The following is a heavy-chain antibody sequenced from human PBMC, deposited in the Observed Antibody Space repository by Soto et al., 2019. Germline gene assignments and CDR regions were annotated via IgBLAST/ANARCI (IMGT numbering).Heavy chain of an antibody. CDR1: GGTFSSYA. CDR3: AREVGATLNWFDP. Sequence: SVKVSCKASGGTFSSYAISWVRQAAGQGLEWMGGIIPIFGTANYARKFQGRVTITADESTSTAYMELSSLRSEDTAVYYCAREVGATLNWFDPWGQGTLVTVSS. CDR2: IIPIFGTA. V-gene: IGHV1-69*13. D-gene: IGHD1-26*01. J-gene: IGHJ5*02.